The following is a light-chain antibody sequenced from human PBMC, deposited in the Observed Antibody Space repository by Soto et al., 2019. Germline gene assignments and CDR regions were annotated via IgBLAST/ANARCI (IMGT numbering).Light chain of an antibody. CDR1: QSISSN. J-gene: IGKJ2*01. CDR3: QQYNIWPPYT. Sequence: EIVMTQSPATLSVSPGERVTLSCRASQSISSNLAWYQQKPGQAPRLLIYAASTSAPGVPARFSGSGSGTDFTLTISSLQSEDFAVYYCQQYNIWPPYTFGQGTKLEIK. V-gene: IGKV3-15*01. CDR2: AAS.